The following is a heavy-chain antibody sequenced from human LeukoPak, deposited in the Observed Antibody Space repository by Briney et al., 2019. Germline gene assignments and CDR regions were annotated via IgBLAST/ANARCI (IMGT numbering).Heavy chain of an antibody. CDR1: GFTFSSYC. CDR2: IRYDGSNK. V-gene: IGHV3-30*02. D-gene: IGHD1-26*01. Sequence: GGSLRLSCAASGFTFSSYCMHWVRQAPGKGLEWVAFIRYDGSNKYYADSVKGRFTISRDNSKNTLYLQMNSLRAEDTAVYYCAKSLSSGSYLNALDIWGQGTMVTVSS. J-gene: IGHJ3*02. CDR3: AKSLSSGSYLNALDI.